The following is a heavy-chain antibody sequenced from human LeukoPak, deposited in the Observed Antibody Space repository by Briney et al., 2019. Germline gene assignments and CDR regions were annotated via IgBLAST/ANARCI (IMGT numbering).Heavy chain of an antibody. CDR3: ARLFREGVWYYDFWSGYSPSNWFDP. V-gene: IGHV4-59*11. D-gene: IGHD3-3*01. CDR2: IYYSGST. J-gene: IGHJ5*02. CDR1: GGSISSHY. Sequence: SETLSLTCTVSGGSISSHYWSWIRQPPGKGLEWIGYIYYSGSTNYNPSLKSRVTMSVDTSKNQFSLKLSSVTAADTAVYYCARLFREGVWYYDFWSGYSPSNWFDPWGQGTLVTVSS.